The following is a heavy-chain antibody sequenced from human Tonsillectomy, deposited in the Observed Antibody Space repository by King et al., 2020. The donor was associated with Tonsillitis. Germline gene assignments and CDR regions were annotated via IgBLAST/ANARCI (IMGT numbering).Heavy chain of an antibody. V-gene: IGHV3-23*04. CDR3: VREMLTGSCADY. D-gene: IGHD2-15*01. CDR2: ISGSGYKT. Sequence: EVQLVESRGGLVQPGGPLRLSCAASGFTFRSYALSWVRQSPGKGLQWVSAISGSGYKTYYIDSVKGRFTISRDNSKNTVSLQMNSLRAEDTGVYYCVREMLTGSCADYWGQGTLVTVSS. J-gene: IGHJ4*02. CDR1: GFTFRSYA.